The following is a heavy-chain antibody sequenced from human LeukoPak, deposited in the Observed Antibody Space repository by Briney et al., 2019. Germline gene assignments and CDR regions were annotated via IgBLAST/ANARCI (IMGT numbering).Heavy chain of an antibody. Sequence: ASVKVSCKASGYTFASYYMHWVRQAPGQGLEWMGLINPTGDSTGYAQKFQGRVTMTRDMSTSTDYMELSSLRSEDTAIYYCARDNSVGDNAWWFDPWGQGTLVTVSS. D-gene: IGHD1-26*01. J-gene: IGHJ5*02. CDR2: INPTGDST. CDR3: ARDNSVGDNAWWFDP. V-gene: IGHV1-46*01. CDR1: GYTFASYY.